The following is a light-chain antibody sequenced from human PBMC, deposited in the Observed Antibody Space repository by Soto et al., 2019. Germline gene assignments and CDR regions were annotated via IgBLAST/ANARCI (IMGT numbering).Light chain of an antibody. CDR3: QQYGSSPYP. Sequence: EIVLTQSPGTLSLSPGERATLSCRASQSVSSSYLAWYQQKPGQAPRLLIYGASSRATGIPDNFNGSGSGTDFTLTISRLEPEDFSVYYCQQYGSSPYPFGQGTRLQIK. J-gene: IGKJ2*01. CDR1: QSVSSSY. CDR2: GAS. V-gene: IGKV3-20*01.